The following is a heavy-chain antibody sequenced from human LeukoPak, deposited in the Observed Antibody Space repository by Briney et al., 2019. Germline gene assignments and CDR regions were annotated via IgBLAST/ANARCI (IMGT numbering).Heavy chain of an antibody. D-gene: IGHD5-12*01. Sequence: GGSLRLSCAASGFTFSSYGMHWVRQAPGKGLEWVAFIRYDGSNKYYADSVKGRFTISRDNSKNTLYLQMKSLRAEDAAVYYCAKGGGYEAQYYYYYLDVWGKGTTVTVSS. J-gene: IGHJ6*03. V-gene: IGHV3-30*02. CDR1: GFTFSSYG. CDR3: AKGGGYEAQYYYYYLDV. CDR2: IRYDGSNK.